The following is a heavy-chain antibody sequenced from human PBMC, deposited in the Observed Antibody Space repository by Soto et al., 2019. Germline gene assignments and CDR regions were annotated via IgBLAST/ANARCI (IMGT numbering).Heavy chain of an antibody. D-gene: IGHD3-3*01. CDR1: GFSLTTSGVG. V-gene: IGHV2-5*02. CDR3: AHRVLRTVFGLVTTTAIYFDF. J-gene: IGHJ4*02. Sequence: QITLNESGPTQVKPRQTLTLTCTFSGFSLTTSGVGVGWIRQSPGKAPEWLALIYWDGDKRYSPSLKSRLNITKDTSKNQVVLTMADLDPADTATYYCAHRVLRTVFGLVTTTAIYFDFWGQGTPVAVSS. CDR2: IYWDGDK.